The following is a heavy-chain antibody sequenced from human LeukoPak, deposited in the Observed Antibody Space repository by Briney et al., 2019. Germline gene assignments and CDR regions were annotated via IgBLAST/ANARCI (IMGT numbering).Heavy chain of an antibody. CDR2: TYYRSKWYN. CDR1: GDSVSSNSVA. Sequence: SQTLSLTCANSGDSVSSNSVAWNWIRQSPSRGLEWLGRTYYRSKWYNDYAVSVKSRITISPDTSKNQFSLQLNSVTPEDTAVYFGSRDLAVAVTPRLSYWGRETLVTVSS. D-gene: IGHD6-13*01. V-gene: IGHV6-1*01. J-gene: IGHJ4*02. CDR3: SRDLAVAVTPRLSY.